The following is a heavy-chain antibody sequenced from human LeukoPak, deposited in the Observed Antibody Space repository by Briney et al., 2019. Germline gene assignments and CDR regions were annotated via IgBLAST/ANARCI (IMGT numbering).Heavy chain of an antibody. CDR3: ARVGAATFYYYYMDV. D-gene: IGHD2-15*01. J-gene: IGHJ6*03. CDR1: GFTFSSYW. CDR2: IKQDGSDK. V-gene: IGHV3-7*01. Sequence: GGSLRLSCAASGFTFSSYWMSWVRQAPGKGLEWVANIKQDGSDKYYVDSLKGRFTVSRDNAKNSLYLQINSLRVGDTAVYFCARVGAATFYYYYMDVWGKGTTVTVSS.